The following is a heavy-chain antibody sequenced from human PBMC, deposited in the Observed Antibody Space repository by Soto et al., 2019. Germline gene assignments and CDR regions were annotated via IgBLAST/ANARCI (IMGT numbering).Heavy chain of an antibody. CDR1: GDSVSSNTAS. D-gene: IGHD5-12*01. CDR3: AKGDNLGPKTGYAFDP. V-gene: IGHV6-1*01. Sequence: SQTLSLTCAISGDSVSSNTASWNWIRQSPSRGLEWLGRTYFRSKWYNDYAVSVKSRIIINPDTSNNQFSLQLNSVTPEDAAVYFCAKGDNLGPKTGYAFDPWGQGIMVTVSS. J-gene: IGHJ5*02. CDR2: TYFRSKWYN.